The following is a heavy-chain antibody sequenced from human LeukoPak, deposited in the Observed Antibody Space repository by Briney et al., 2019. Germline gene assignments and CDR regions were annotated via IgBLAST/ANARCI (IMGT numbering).Heavy chain of an antibody. J-gene: IGHJ6*03. V-gene: IGHV3-21*01. CDR3: ATSGGFVLPNAITGNWYMDV. CDR1: GFTFSDYS. Sequence: GRSLRLSCGASGFTFSDYSMNWVRQAPGEGLAWVASITSAGGYTYYADSVKGRFTISRDNAQNSLFLQMNSLRAEDTAVYFCATSGGFVLPNAITGNWYMDVWGRGTSVTVSS. D-gene: IGHD2-2*01. CDR2: ITSAGGYT.